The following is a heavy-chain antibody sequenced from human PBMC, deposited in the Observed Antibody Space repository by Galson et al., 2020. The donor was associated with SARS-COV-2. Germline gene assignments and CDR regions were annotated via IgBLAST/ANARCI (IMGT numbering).Heavy chain of an antibody. Sequence: SGPTLVKPTHTLTLTCTFSGFSLSTSGMRVTWIRQPQRKALEWLARIDCDDDNFYSTSLKTRLTISKDTSKNQVVLTMTSMDPVDTATYYCARAAGYSRGWFGYFDSWSQGTLVTVSS. J-gene: IGHJ4*02. D-gene: IGHD6-19*01. V-gene: IGHV2-70*04. CDR1: GFSLSTSGMR. CDR2: IDCDDDN. CDR3: ARAAGYSRGWFGYFDS.